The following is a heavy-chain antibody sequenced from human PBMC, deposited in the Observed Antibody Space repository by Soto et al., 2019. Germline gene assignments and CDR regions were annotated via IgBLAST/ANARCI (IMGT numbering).Heavy chain of an antibody. CDR1: GYTFTTYG. CDR2: ISVHSDTT. J-gene: IGHJ4*02. Sequence: AASVNVSCKTSGYTFTTYGFSWVRQAPGQGLEWMGWISVHSDTTEYARKFQGRVTMTTDTSTSTAYVELRSLRSDDTAVYYCAVRLSCTRDSCWSYFVSWRQGPLVTVS. V-gene: IGHV1-18*04. CDR3: AVRLSCTRDSCWSYFVS. D-gene: IGHD2-2*01.